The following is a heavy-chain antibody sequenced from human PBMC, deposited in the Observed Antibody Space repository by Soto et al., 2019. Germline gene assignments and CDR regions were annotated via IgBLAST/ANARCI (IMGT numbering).Heavy chain of an antibody. CDR2: MNPNSGNT. Sequence: ASVKVSCKASGYTFTSYDINWVRQATGQGLEWMGWMNPNSGNTGYAQKFQGRVTMTRNNSISTAYMELSSLRSEDTAVYYCARGLAARPWYYYYGMDVWGHGTTVTVSS. CDR1: GYTFTSYD. D-gene: IGHD6-6*01. J-gene: IGHJ6*02. CDR3: ARGLAARPWYYYYGMDV. V-gene: IGHV1-8*01.